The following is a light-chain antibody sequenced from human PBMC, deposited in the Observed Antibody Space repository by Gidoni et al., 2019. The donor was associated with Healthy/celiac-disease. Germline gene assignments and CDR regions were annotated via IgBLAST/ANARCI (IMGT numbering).Light chain of an antibody. J-gene: IGLJ1*01. Sequence: QSALTQPASVSGSPGQSITISCTGTSSDVGSYKLVSCYQQHPGKAPKLLIYEGSTRPSGVSNRFSGSKSGNTASRTISGLQAEDEADYYCCSYAGSSTYVFGTGTKVTVL. CDR1: SSDVGSYKL. V-gene: IGLV2-23*01. CDR3: CSYAGSSTYV. CDR2: EGS.